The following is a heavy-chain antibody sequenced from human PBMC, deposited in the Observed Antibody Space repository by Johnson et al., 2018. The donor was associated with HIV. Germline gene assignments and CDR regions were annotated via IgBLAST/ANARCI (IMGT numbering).Heavy chain of an antibody. Sequence: QVQLVESGGGVVQPGRSLRLSCAASGFTFSSYGMHWVRQAPGKGLEWVAVISYDGSNKYYVDSVKGRFTISRDKSKNTLYLQMNSLRAEDTAVYYCAKDGAMAVDIWGQGTLVTVSP. V-gene: IGHV3-30*18. J-gene: IGHJ3*02. D-gene: IGHD2-2*01. CDR2: ISYDGSNK. CDR3: AKDGAMAVDI. CDR1: GFTFSSYG.